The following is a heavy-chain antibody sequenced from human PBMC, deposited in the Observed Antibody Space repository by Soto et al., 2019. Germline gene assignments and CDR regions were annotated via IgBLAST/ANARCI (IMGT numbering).Heavy chain of an antibody. CDR3: TRLLSDAFDI. CDR2: IRSKGNSYAT. J-gene: IGHJ3*02. V-gene: IGHV3-73*01. Sequence: GGSLRLSCAASGFTFSGSAMHWVRQASGKGLEWVGRIRSKGNSYATAYAASVKGRFTISRDDPKNTAYLQMNSLKTEDTAVYYCTRLLSDAFDIWGQGTMVTVSS. CDR1: GFTFSGSA.